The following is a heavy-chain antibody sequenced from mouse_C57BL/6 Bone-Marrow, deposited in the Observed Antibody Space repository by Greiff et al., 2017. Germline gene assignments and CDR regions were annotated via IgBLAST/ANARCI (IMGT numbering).Heavy chain of an antibody. CDR1: GYTFTSYW. Sequence: VQLQQPGAELVRPGTSVKLSCKASGYTFTSYWMHWVKQRPGQGLEWIGVIDPSDSYTNYNQKFKGKATLTVDTSSSTAYMQLSSLTSVDSAGYYCAGYYGSSYPWFGYWGQGTLVTVSA. CDR3: AGYYGSSYPWFGY. CDR2: IDPSDSYT. D-gene: IGHD1-1*01. J-gene: IGHJ3*01. V-gene: IGHV1-59*01.